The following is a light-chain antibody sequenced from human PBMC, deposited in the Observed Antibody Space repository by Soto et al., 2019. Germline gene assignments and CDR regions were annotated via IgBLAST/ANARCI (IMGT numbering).Light chain of an antibody. V-gene: IGKV3-15*01. CDR3: QQYNNWPPT. CDR1: QSVRSN. Sequence: EIVMTQSPATLSVSPGERATLSFMASQSVRSNLAWYQQKPGQAPRLLIYGASTRATGIPARFSGSGSGTEFTLTISSLQSEDFAVYYCQQYNNWPPTFGQGTKVDIK. CDR2: GAS. J-gene: IGKJ1*01.